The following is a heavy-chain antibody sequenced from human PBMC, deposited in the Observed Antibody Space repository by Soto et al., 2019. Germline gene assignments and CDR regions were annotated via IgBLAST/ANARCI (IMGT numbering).Heavy chain of an antibody. CDR1: GGSISSYY. J-gene: IGHJ6*03. CDR3: ARRRFLEGMDV. D-gene: IGHD3-3*01. Sequence: SETLSLTCTVSGGSISSYYWSWIRQPPGKGLEWIGYIYYSGSTNYNPSLKSRVTISVDTSKNQFSLKLSSVTAADTAVYYCARRRFLEGMDVWGKGTTVTVSS. V-gene: IGHV4-59*08. CDR2: IYYSGST.